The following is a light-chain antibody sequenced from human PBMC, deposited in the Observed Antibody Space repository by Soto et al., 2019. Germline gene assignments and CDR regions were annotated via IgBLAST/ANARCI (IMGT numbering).Light chain of an antibody. CDR3: QQRFNWPWT. Sequence: EIVLTQSPATLSLPPGERATLSCRASQSVNKYLAWFQQKLGQPPRLLIYDTSNRATGIPPRFSGSGSGTDFTLIISSLEPEDFAVYYCQQRFNWPWTVGQGTKVDIK. V-gene: IGKV3-11*01. J-gene: IGKJ1*01. CDR1: QSVNKY. CDR2: DTS.